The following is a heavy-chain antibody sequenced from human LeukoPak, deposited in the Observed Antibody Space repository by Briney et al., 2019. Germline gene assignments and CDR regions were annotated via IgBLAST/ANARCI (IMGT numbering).Heavy chain of an antibody. CDR2: INHSGST. V-gene: IGHV4-34*01. CDR3: ASFRIHYYDSSGYYGY. J-gene: IGHJ4*02. D-gene: IGHD3-22*01. Sequence: SETLSLTCAVYGGSFSGYYRSWIRQPPGKGLEWIGEINHSGSTNYNPSLKSRVTISVDTSKNQFSLKLSSVTAADTAVYYCASFRIHYYDSSGYYGYWGQGTLVTVSS. CDR1: GGSFSGYY.